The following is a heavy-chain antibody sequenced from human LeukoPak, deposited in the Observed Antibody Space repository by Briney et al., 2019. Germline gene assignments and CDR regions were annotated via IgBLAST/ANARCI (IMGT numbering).Heavy chain of an antibody. V-gene: IGHV4-59*01. Sequence: SETLSLTCTVSGGSISSYYWSWIRQPPGKGLEWIGYIYCSGSTNYNPSLKSRVTISVDTSKNQFSLKLSSVTAADTAVYYCARDAGTGYSSGWYPFDYWGQGTLVIVSS. CDR3: ARDAGTGYSSGWYPFDY. CDR1: GGSISSYY. D-gene: IGHD6-19*01. CDR2: IYCSGST. J-gene: IGHJ4*02.